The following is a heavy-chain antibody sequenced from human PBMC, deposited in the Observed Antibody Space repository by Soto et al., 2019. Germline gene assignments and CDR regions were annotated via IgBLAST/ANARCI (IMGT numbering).Heavy chain of an antibody. D-gene: IGHD2-2*01. J-gene: IGHJ4*02. CDR2: ISGSGSNT. CDR3: ARSRVTPVDFDY. V-gene: IGHV3-23*01. CDR1: GFTSSSYA. Sequence: GGSLRLSCAASGFTSSSYAMSWVRQAPGKGLEWVSAISGSGSNTYYADSVKGRFTISRDNSKNTLFLQMNSLRAEDTAVYYCARSRVTPVDFDYWGQGTLVTVSS.